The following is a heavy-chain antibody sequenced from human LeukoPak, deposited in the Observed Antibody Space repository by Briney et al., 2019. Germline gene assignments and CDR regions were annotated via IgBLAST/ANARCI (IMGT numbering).Heavy chain of an antibody. Sequence: GGSLRLSCAASGFTFSSYSMNWVRQAPGKGLGWVSSISSSSYIYYADSVKGRFTISRDNSKNTLYLQMNSLRAEDTAVYYCARDRSPRGAIHYFDYWGQGTLVTVSS. CDR1: GFTFSSYS. J-gene: IGHJ4*02. CDR2: ISSSSYI. CDR3: ARDRSPRGAIHYFDY. V-gene: IGHV3-21*01. D-gene: IGHD1-26*01.